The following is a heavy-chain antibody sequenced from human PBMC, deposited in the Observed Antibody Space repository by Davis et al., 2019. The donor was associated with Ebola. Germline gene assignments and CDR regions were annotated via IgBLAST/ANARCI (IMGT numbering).Heavy chain of an antibody. CDR3: APSSIAARPGYYYGMDV. V-gene: IGHV3-21*01. D-gene: IGHD6-6*01. J-gene: IGHJ6*02. CDR1: GFTFSSYS. Sequence: GESLKISCAASGFTFSSYSMNWVRQAPGKGLEWVSSISSSSSYIYYADSVKGRFTISRDNAKNSLYLQMNSLRAEDTAVYYCAPSSIAARPGYYYGMDVWGQGTTVTVS. CDR2: ISSSSSYI.